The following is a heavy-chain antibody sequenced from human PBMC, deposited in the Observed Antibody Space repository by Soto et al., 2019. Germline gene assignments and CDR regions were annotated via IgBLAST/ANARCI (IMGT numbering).Heavy chain of an antibody. J-gene: IGHJ4*02. CDR2: IYWDDDE. Sequence: GPTLVNPTQTLTLTCTFSGFSLTTSGVGVGWIRQPPGKALEWLALIYWDDDERYSPSLQSRLTITKDTPKNQVGLTMTNMDPVDTATYYCAHMTTVTTFDSWGQGTLVTVSS. CDR3: AHMTTVTTFDS. D-gene: IGHD4-17*01. V-gene: IGHV2-5*02. CDR1: GFSLTTSGVG.